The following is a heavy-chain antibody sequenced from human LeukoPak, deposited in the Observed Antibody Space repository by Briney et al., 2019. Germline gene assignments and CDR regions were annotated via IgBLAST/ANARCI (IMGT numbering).Heavy chain of an antibody. Sequence: GGSLRLSCAASGFTFSSYWMSWVRQAPGKGLEWVANIKQDGSEKYYVDSVKGRFTISRDNAKNSLYLQMNSLRAEDTAVYYCAREHSSSWYEAYYYMDVWGKGTTVTVSS. CDR1: GFTFSSYW. D-gene: IGHD6-13*01. CDR3: AREHSSSWYEAYYYMDV. CDR2: IKQDGSEK. V-gene: IGHV3-7*01. J-gene: IGHJ6*03.